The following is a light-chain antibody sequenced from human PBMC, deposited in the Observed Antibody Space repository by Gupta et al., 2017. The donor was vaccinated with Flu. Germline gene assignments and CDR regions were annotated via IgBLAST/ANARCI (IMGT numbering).Light chain of an antibody. Sequence: DIQMTQSPSSLSASVGDRVTITCRASRSISSCLNWYQHKPGKAPKLLMYGASSLQSGVPSRFSGSGAGTDFTLTISSLQPEDFATYYCQQSYSSPVTFGQGTKVEIK. CDR2: GAS. V-gene: IGKV1-39*01. CDR3: QQSYSSPVT. J-gene: IGKJ1*01. CDR1: RSISSC.